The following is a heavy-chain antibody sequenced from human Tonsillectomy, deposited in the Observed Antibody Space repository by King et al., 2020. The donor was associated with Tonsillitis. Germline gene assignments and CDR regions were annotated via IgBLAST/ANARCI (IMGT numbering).Heavy chain of an antibody. CDR3: PRSVSGSFDY. Sequence: VQLQESGPGVVKPSETLSLTCTVSCGSISSSDHYWAWIRQPPGKGLEGIVDRYYSGTIFYNPSLKSRITISGGMSENRLSLKLSSVTAADTAVYFCPRSVSGSFDYWGQGALVTVSS. D-gene: IGHD1-26*01. J-gene: IGHJ4*02. CDR1: CGSISSSDHY. CDR2: RYYSGTI. V-gene: IGHV4-39*01.